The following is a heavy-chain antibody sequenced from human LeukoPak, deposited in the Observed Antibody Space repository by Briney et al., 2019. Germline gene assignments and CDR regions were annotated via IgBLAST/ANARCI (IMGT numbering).Heavy chain of an antibody. D-gene: IGHD5-18*01. CDR3: ARENDRYGRIDY. Sequence: SQTLSLTCTVFGGSISSYYWSWVRQPPGKGLEWIGYVSYSGSTDYNPSLKSRVIISIDTSKNQFSLRLRSVTAADTAVYYCARENDRYGRIDYWGQGTQVTVSS. CDR1: GGSISSYY. CDR2: VSYSGST. V-gene: IGHV4-59*01. J-gene: IGHJ4*02.